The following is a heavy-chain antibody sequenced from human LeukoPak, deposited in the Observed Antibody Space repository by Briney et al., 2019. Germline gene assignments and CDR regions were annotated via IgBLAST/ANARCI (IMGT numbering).Heavy chain of an antibody. V-gene: IGHV3-30*04. CDR1: GLTFSSYA. J-gene: IGHJ6*03. CDR3: ARAAGSGYYFYMDV. Sequence: GGSLRLSCAASGLTFSSYAMHWVRQAPGKGLEWVAVISYDGSNKYYADSVKGRFTISRDNSKNTLYLQMNSLRSEDTALYYCARAAGSGYYFYMDVWGKGTTVTVSS. CDR2: ISYDGSNK.